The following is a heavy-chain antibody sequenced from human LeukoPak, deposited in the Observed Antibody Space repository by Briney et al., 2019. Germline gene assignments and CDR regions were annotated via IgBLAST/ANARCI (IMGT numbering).Heavy chain of an antibody. D-gene: IGHD2-15*01. CDR2: MNPNSGNT. CDR1: GGTFTKSA. J-gene: IGHJ4*02. Sequence: ASVKVSCKTSGGTFTKSAINWVRQATGQGLEWMGWMNPNSGNTGYAQKFQGRVTMTRNTSISTAYMELSSLTSEDTAVYYCARGSRQDIFNWGQGTLVTVSS. CDR3: ARGSRQDIFN. V-gene: IGHV1-8*01.